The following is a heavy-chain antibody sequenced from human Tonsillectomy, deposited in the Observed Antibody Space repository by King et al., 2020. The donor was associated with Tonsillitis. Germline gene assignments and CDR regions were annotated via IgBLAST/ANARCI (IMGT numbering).Heavy chain of an antibody. J-gene: IGHJ4*02. CDR3: AAPVPAAIN. CDR2: ISHSGST. CDR1: GGSFSGYY. V-gene: IGHV4-34*01. Sequence: VQLQQWGAGLLKPSETLSLTCAVSGGSFSGYYWSWIRQPPGKGLEWIGEISHSGSTNYNPSLKSRVTISVDTSKNQFSLKLSSVTAADTAVYYCAAPVPAAINWGQGTLVTVSS. D-gene: IGHD2-2*01.